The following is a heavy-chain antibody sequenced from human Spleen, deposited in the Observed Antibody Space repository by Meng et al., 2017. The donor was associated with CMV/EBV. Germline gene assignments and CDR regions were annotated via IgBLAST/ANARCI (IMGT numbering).Heavy chain of an antibody. CDR3: ARAAGRHVGMDV. Sequence: GESLKISCAASGFTFSSYSMNWVRQAPGKGLEWVSSISSSSSYIYYADSVKGRFTISRDNAKNSLYLQMNSLRAEDTAVYYCARAAGRHVGMDVWGQGTTVTVSS. J-gene: IGHJ6*02. CDR2: ISSSSSYI. V-gene: IGHV3-21*01. CDR1: GFTFSSYS.